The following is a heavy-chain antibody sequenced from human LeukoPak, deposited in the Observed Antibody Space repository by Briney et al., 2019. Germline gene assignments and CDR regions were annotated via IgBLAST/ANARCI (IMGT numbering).Heavy chain of an antibody. J-gene: IGHJ4*02. CDR1: GFTFSSYW. D-gene: IGHD3-22*01. V-gene: IGHV3-74*01. Sequence: GGSLRLSCAASGFTFSSYWMHWVRQAPGKGLVWVSRINTDGSSTSYADSVKGRFTISRDNNKDSLFLQMSSLRPEDTALYYCAKDSDSSGFFEPPDFWGQGTLVTVSS. CDR3: AKDSDSSGFFEPPDF. CDR2: INTDGSST.